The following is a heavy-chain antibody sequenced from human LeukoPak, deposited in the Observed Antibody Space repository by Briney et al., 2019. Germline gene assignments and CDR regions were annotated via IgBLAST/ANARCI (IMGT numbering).Heavy chain of an antibody. D-gene: IGHD6-6*01. CDR3: ARGGSSSLYWYFDL. Sequence: GGSLRLSCAASGFTVSSNYMSWVRQAPGKGLEWVSVIYSGGSTYYADSVKGRFTISRDNSKNTLYLQMNSLRAEDTAVYYCARGGSSSLYWYFDLWGRGTLVTVSS. CDR1: GFTVSSNY. J-gene: IGHJ2*01. CDR2: IYSGGST. V-gene: IGHV3-53*01.